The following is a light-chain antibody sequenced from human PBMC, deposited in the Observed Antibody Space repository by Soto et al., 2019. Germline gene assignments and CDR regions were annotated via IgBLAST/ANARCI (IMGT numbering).Light chain of an antibody. CDR3: QQYDNIPPYT. V-gene: IGKV1-33*01. CDR1: RDISVY. J-gene: IGKJ2*01. CDR2: DAS. Sequence: DIKMTQSPSSLSASVGDRVTLNCQASRDISVYLNWYQQKPGKPPKLLVFDASNLHTGVPSRFSGSGSVTHFTFTISSLQPEDIATYYCQQYDNIPPYTFGQGTKLDIQ.